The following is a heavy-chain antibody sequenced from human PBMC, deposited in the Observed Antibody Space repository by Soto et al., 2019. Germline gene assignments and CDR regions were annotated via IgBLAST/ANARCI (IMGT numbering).Heavy chain of an antibody. Sequence: GGSPRLSCAPSRITLSSYALSWGRPAPGEGGEWVSAISGSGGSIYYADSVKGRFTISRDNSKNTLYLQMNSLRAEDTAVYYCAKKPLPYYYDSSGTHADYFDYWGQGTPVTVSS. CDR1: RITLSSYA. V-gene: IGHV3-23*01. CDR3: AKKPLPYYYDSSGTHADYFDY. CDR2: ISGSGGSI. D-gene: IGHD3-22*01. J-gene: IGHJ4*02.